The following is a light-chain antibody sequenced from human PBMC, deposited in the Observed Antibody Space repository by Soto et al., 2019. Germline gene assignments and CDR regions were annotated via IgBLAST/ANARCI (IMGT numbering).Light chain of an antibody. V-gene: IGKV1-39*01. CDR2: AAS. CDR3: QQSYSTPMYT. Sequence: DIQMTQSPSSLSASVGDRVTITCRASQSISSNLNWYQQKPGKAPKLLIYAASSLQGGVPSRFSGSGSATQFTLTISSLQPEDFATYYCQQSYSTPMYTFGQGTKLEIK. J-gene: IGKJ2*01. CDR1: QSISSN.